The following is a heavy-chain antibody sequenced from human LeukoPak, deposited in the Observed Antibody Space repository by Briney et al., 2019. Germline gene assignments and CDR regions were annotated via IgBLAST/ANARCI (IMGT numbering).Heavy chain of an antibody. J-gene: IGHJ3*02. CDR1: GFSFFSYS. D-gene: IGHD2-15*01. CDR3: ARSKSWYSTDAFDI. CDR2: ISGSGGST. Sequence: GGSPGLSCGAPGFSFFSYSMSWGRPAPGGGVGGGSAISGSGGSTYYADSVKGRFTISRDNPKNTLYLQMNSLRAEDTAVYHCARSKSWYSTDAFDIRGQGTMVTVSS. V-gene: IGHV3-23*01.